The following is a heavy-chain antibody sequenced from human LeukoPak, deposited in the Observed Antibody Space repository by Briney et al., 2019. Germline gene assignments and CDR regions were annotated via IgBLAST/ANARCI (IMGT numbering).Heavy chain of an antibody. J-gene: IGHJ4*02. D-gene: IGHD3-3*01. V-gene: IGHV3-30*18. CDR2: ILYDGSHE. CDR3: AKDLGVKRRLPYYSDY. CDR1: GFTFSFYA. Sequence: SGGSLRLSCAASGFTFSFYAMHWVRQAPGKGLEWVALILYDGSHEYYADSVKGRFTISRDNSKNTVYLQMDSLRAEDTAVYYCAKDLGVKRRLPYYSDYWGQGTLVTVSS.